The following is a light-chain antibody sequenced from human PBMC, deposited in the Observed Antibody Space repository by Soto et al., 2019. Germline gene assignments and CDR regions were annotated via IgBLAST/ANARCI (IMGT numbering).Light chain of an antibody. Sequence: IVVTQPQSPLSVTRWERATLSSSASQSVSSNLAWYQQKPGQAPRLLIYGASTRATGIPARFSGSGSGTEFTLTISSLQSEEFAGCYYQQYNNGSPLTYGEGTRLEIK. V-gene: IGKV3-15*01. CDR1: QSVSSN. CDR2: GAS. J-gene: IGKJ5*01. CDR3: QQYNNGSPLT.